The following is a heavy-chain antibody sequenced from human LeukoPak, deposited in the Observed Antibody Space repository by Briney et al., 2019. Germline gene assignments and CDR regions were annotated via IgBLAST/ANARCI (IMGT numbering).Heavy chain of an antibody. CDR3: ARGGQLADY. CDR2: ISSSSSTI. V-gene: IGHV3-48*01. D-gene: IGHD6-13*01. Sequence: GGSLRLSCAVSGFTFSSYSMNWVRQAPGKGLEWVSYISSSSSTIYYADSVKGRFTISRDNAKNSLYLQMNSLRAEDTAVYYCARGGQLADYWGQGTLVTVSS. CDR1: GFTFSSYS. J-gene: IGHJ4*02.